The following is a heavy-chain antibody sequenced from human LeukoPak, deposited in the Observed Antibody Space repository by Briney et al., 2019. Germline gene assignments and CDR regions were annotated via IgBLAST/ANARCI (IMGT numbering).Heavy chain of an antibody. CDR2: IYPDDSDT. Sequence: GESLKISCKGSGYSFTNNWVGWVRQVPGKGLEWMGIIYPDDSDTRYSPSFRGQVTISADKSISTAYLQWSSLKASDTAMYYCARSSRITMVRVYFDYWGQGTLVTVSS. J-gene: IGHJ4*02. CDR3: ARSSRITMVRVYFDY. V-gene: IGHV5-51*01. CDR1: GYSFTNNW. D-gene: IGHD3-10*01.